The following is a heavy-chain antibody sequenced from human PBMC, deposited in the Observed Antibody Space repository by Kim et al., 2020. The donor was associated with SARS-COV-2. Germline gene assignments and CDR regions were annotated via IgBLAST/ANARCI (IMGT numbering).Heavy chain of an antibody. V-gene: IGHV3-21*01. D-gene: IGHD5-18*01. J-gene: IGHJ4*02. CDR3: AQRGYSYGPFDY. Sequence: AASWKRGFTISRDDAKNSLYLQMNSLRAEGTAVYYCAQRGYSYGPFDYWGQGTLVTVSS.